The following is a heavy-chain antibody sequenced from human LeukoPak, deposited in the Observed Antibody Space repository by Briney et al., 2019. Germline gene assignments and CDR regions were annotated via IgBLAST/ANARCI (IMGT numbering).Heavy chain of an antibody. Sequence: GGSLRLSCAASGFTFSSYAMSWVRQAPGKGLEWVSAISGSGGSTYYADSVKGRFTISRDNSKNTRYVQMNSLRAEDTAVYYCAKDKAAMVTPDAFDIWGQGTMVTVSS. J-gene: IGHJ3*02. CDR3: AKDKAAMVTPDAFDI. V-gene: IGHV3-23*01. CDR1: GFTFSSYA. CDR2: ISGSGGST. D-gene: IGHD5-18*01.